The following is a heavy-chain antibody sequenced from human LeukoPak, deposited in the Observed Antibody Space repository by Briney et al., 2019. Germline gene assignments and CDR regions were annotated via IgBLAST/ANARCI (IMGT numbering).Heavy chain of an antibody. CDR2: ISGSGGST. V-gene: IGHV3-23*01. CDR1: GFTFSSYA. J-gene: IGHJ4*02. D-gene: IGHD3-3*01. Sequence: GGSLRLSCAASGFTFSSYAMSWVRQAPGKGLEWVSAISGSGGSTYYADSVKGRFTISRDNSKNTLYLQMNGLRAEDTAVYYCAKDRYYDFWSGYYGDYWGQGTLVTVSS. CDR3: AKDRYYDFWSGYYGDY.